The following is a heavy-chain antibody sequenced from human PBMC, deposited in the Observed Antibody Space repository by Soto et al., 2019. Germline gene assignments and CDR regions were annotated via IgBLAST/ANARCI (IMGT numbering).Heavy chain of an antibody. J-gene: IGHJ4*01. V-gene: IGHV3-15*01. Sequence: GGSLRLSCEASVFTFNNSWMRWILQAPGKGLEWVGRIKSKTEGGTIDYAAPVKGRFTISRDDSKSTLYLQMNSLKNEDTAVYYCSFQESTTVTPFENWGHGTLVTVSS. D-gene: IGHD4-17*01. CDR2: IKSKTEGGTI. CDR1: VFTFNNSW. CDR3: SFQESTTVTPFEN.